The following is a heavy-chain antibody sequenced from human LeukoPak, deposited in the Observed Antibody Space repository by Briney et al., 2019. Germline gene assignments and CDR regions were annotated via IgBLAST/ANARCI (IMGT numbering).Heavy chain of an antibody. Sequence: SETLSLTCTVSGGSISSYYWSWIRQPPGKGLEWIGYIYYSGSTNYNPSLKSRVTISVDTSKNQFSLKLSSVTAADTAVYYCAREDYYDSSGYGNFDYWGQGTLVTVPS. CDR2: IYYSGST. D-gene: IGHD3-22*01. J-gene: IGHJ4*02. CDR1: GGSISSYY. V-gene: IGHV4-59*01. CDR3: AREDYYDSSGYGNFDY.